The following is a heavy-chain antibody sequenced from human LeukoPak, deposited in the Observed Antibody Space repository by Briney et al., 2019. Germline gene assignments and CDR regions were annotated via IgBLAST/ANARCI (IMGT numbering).Heavy chain of an antibody. J-gene: IGHJ6*03. V-gene: IGHV3-48*03. Sequence: PGGSLRLSCAASGFSISSYEMNWVRQAPGKGLEWVSYISSSGSTIYYADSVKGRFTISRDNAKNSLCLQMNSLRAEDTAVYYCARVELAPYYYYMDVWGKGTTVTVSS. CDR2: ISSSGSTI. CDR3: ARVELAPYYYYMDV. CDR1: GFSISSYE. D-gene: IGHD1-7*01.